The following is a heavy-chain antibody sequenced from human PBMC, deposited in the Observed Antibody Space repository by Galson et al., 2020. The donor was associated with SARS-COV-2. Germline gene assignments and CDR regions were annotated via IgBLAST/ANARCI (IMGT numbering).Heavy chain of an antibody. CDR2: LKPAGSDQ. J-gene: IGHJ6*01. CDR3: AKDSYDDNLTGSRYHDGMDV. D-gene: IGHD3-9*01. V-gene: IGHV3-7*01. CDR1: GFTFSTYW. Sequence: GGSLRLSCAASGFTFSTYWMSWVRQAPGKGLEWVANLKPAGSDQYYVASVQGRFTISRDNTKHSLYLQMNSLRAEATAVYYCAKDSYDDNLTGSRYHDGMDVWGQGTTVT.